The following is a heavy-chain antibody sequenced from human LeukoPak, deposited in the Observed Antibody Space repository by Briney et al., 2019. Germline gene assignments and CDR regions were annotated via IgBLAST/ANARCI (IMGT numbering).Heavy chain of an antibody. D-gene: IGHD2-15*01. CDR2: IYYGGST. V-gene: IGHV4-39*07. Sequence: SETLSLTCTVSGGSISSSSYYWGWIRQPPGKGLEWIGSIYYGGSTYYNPSLKSRVTISVDTSKNQFSLKLSSVTAADTAVYYCARGLAACSGGSCYTPQLDYWGQGTLVTVSS. J-gene: IGHJ4*02. CDR3: ARGLAACSGGSCYTPQLDY. CDR1: GGSISSSSYY.